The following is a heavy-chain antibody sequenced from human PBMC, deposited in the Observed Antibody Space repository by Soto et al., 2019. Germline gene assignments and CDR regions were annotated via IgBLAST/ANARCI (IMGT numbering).Heavy chain of an antibody. CDR1: GFTFSSYA. V-gene: IGHV3-23*01. J-gene: IGHJ6*02. Sequence: EVQLLESGGGLVQPGGSLRLSCAASGFTFSSYAMSWVRQAPGKGLEWVSVISGSGNSIYYTDSVKGRFTISRDNSKNALYVHVNSLRVEDTAVYYCAKSSRYYYYYDMDVWGQGTTVTVSS. CDR3: AKSSRYYYYYDMDV. CDR2: ISGSGNSI. D-gene: IGHD2-2*01.